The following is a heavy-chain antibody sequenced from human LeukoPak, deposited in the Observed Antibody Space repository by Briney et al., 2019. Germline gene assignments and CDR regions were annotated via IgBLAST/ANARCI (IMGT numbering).Heavy chain of an antibody. CDR2: ISYDGSNK. CDR3: ASHPDLIQLWLPSHYGMDV. CDR1: GFTFSSYA. D-gene: IGHD5-18*01. V-gene: IGHV3-30-3*01. Sequence: GGSLRLSCAASGFTFSSYAMHWVRQAPGKGLEWVAVISYDGSNKYYADSVKGRFTISRDNSKNTLYLQMNSLRAEDTAVYYCASHPDLIQLWLPSHYGMDVWGQGTTVTVSS. J-gene: IGHJ6*02.